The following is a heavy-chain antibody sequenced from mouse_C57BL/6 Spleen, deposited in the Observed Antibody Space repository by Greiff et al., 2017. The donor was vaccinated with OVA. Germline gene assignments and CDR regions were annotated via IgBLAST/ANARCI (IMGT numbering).Heavy chain of an antibody. CDR2: ISGGGGNT. CDR1: GFTFSSYT. Sequence: EVMLVESGGGLVKPGGSLKLSCAASGFTFSSYTMSWVRQTPEKRLEWVATISGGGGNTYYPDSVKGRFTISRDNAKNTLYLQMSSLRSEDTALYYCARHGDESPHWYFDVWGTGTTVTVSS. CDR3: ARHGDESPHWYFDV. D-gene: IGHD3-3*01. J-gene: IGHJ1*03. V-gene: IGHV5-9*01.